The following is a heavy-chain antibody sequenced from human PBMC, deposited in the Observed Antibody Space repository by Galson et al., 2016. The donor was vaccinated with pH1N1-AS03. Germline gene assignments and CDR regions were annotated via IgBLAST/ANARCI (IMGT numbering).Heavy chain of an antibody. CDR2: IFYSGST. CDR3: ARTGFYDILTGSVPPFDF. J-gene: IGHJ4*02. Sequence: TLSLTCTVSGGSVSSSSYSWSWIRQPPGRGLEWIGYIFYSGSTNYNPSLKSRVTIPVDRSKNQYSLKLSSVTAADTAVYYCARTGFYDILTGSVPPFDFWGQGILVTVSS. V-gene: IGHV4-61*01. CDR1: GGSVSSSSYS. D-gene: IGHD3-9*01.